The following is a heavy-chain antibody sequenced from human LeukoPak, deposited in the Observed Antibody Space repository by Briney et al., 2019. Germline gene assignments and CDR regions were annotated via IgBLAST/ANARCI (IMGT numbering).Heavy chain of an antibody. CDR2: INGSGGRT. Sequence: PGGSLRLSCAASGFTFSNYAMSWVRQAPGKGLEWVSDINGSGGRTNYADSVKGRFTISRDNSKNTLYLQMNSLRAEDTAVYYCAKNRGLPLWGQGTLVTVSS. CDR1: GFTFSNYA. J-gene: IGHJ4*02. CDR3: AKNRGLPL. V-gene: IGHV3-23*01.